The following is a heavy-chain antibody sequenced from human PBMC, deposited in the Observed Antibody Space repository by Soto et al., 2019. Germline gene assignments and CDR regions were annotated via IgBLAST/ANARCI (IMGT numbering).Heavy chain of an antibody. Sequence: SETLSLTCAVYGGSFSGYYWSWIRQPPGKGLEWIGEINHSGSTNYNPSLKSRVTISVDTSKNQFSLKLSSMTAADTAVYYCASSYFDFWSGSLSYGMDLWGQATTVTVSS. J-gene: IGHJ6*02. CDR2: INHSGST. V-gene: IGHV4-34*01. CDR3: ASSYFDFWSGSLSYGMDL. CDR1: GGSFSGYY. D-gene: IGHD3-3*01.